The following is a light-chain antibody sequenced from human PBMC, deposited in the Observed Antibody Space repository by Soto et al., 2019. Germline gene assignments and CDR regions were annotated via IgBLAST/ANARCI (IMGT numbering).Light chain of an antibody. CDR2: GAS. J-gene: IGKJ1*01. V-gene: IGKV3-15*01. CDR3: QQYKNGPRT. Sequence: IVVTQSPATLSVSPGEGATLACRASQGVXSKLDWYQQKPGQAPRILXDGASTMATGSPARLSGSGSGTEFTLTISSLQSEYFAVYYCQQYKNGPRTFGQGTKVDIK. CDR1: QGVXSK.